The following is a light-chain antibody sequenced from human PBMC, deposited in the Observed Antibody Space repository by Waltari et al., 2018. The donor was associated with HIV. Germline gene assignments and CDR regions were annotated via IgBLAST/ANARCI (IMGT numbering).Light chain of an antibody. CDR3: HQYSDYLGS. J-gene: IGKJ1*01. V-gene: IGKV1-5*03. Sequence: DIHMTPSPPTLTASIGDRINITCRASQTVGDWLAWYQQKPGEAPSLLIYRGTIIETGVPSRFSGSASGTDFTLAIESLQPDDSATYYCHQYSDYLGSFGQGTRV. CDR2: RGT. CDR1: QTVGDW.